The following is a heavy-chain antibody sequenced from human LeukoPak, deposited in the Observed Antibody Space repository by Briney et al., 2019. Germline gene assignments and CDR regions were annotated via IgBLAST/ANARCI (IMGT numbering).Heavy chain of an antibody. V-gene: IGHV3-43*02. D-gene: IGHD6-19*01. CDR1: GFTFDDYA. CDR2: ISGDGGST. Sequence: PGGSLRLSCAASGFTFDDYARHWVRQAPGKGLEWVSIISGDGGSTYYADSVKGRFTISRDNSKNSLYLQMNSLRTEDTALYYCAKEGIAVAGGAFDIWGQGTMVTVSS. CDR3: AKEGIAVAGGAFDI. J-gene: IGHJ3*02.